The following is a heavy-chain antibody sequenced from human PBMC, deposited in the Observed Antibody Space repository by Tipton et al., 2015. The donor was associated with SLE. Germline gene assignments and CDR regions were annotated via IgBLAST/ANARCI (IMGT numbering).Heavy chain of an antibody. CDR1: GGPISSGSYY. CDR3: AREARAAFDI. Sequence: TLSLTCTVSGGPISSGSYYWSWIRQPAGKGLEWIGYIYTSGSTNYNPSLKSRVTISVDTSKNQFSLKLSSVTAADTAVYYCAREARAAFDIWGQGTMVTVSS. J-gene: IGHJ3*02. CDR2: IYTSGST. V-gene: IGHV4-61*09. D-gene: IGHD6-6*01.